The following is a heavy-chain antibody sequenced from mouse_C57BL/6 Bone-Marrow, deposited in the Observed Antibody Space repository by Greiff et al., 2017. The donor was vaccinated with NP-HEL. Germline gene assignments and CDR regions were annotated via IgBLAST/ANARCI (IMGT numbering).Heavy chain of an antibody. CDR2: INPNNGGT. CDR1: GYTFTDYY. V-gene: IGHV1-26*01. D-gene: IGHD2-10*02. Sequence: VQLQQSGPELVKPGASVKISCKASGYTFTDYYMNWVKQSHGKSLEWIGDINPNNGGTSYNQKFKGKATLTVDKSSSTAYMELRSLTSEDSAVYYCARKYGNYAMDYWGQGTSVTVSS. J-gene: IGHJ4*01. CDR3: ARKYGNYAMDY.